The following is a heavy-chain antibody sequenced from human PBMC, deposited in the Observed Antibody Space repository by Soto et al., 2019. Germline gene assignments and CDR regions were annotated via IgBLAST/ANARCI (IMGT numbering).Heavy chain of an antibody. D-gene: IGHD6-19*01. V-gene: IGHV3-23*01. CDR2: ISCCGGST. Sequence: GGSLSISCEASGFNFKKFAMGWVRPAPGEGLEWVSGISCCGGSTFYADSVKGRFSLARDDSKNTLSLQLNSLRVEDTAHYYCAKADGEQWLIPHLDNWGQGTQVTVSS. CDR3: AKADGEQWLIPHLDN. CDR1: GFNFKKFA. J-gene: IGHJ1*01.